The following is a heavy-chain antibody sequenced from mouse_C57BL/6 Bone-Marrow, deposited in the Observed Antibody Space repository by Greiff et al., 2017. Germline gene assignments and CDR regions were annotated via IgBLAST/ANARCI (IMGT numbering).Heavy chain of an antibody. Sequence: VKLMESGAELVRPGTSVKMSCKASGYTFTNYWIGWAKQRPGHGLEWIGDIYPGGGYTNYKEKFKGKATLTADKSSSTAYMQFSSLTSEDSAIYYCARYGNYDAMDYWGQGTSVTVSS. CDR2: IYPGGGYT. J-gene: IGHJ4*01. V-gene: IGHV1-63*01. CDR1: GYTFTNYW. CDR3: ARYGNYDAMDY. D-gene: IGHD2-1*01.